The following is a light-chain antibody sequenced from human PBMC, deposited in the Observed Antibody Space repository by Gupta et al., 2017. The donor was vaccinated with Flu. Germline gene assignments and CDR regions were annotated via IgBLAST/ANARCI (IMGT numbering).Light chain of an antibody. J-gene: IGLJ2*01. CDR1: SSDVGGYNY. Sequence: QSSLTQPPSSSGSPGPSVTSSCTGTSSDVGGYNYVSWYQQHPGKASTLIIDEVNKRPSGVPDRFSGSKSGNTAALTVAGFLAEDEADYYCCSYGGSKFFGGGTKLTVL. CDR3: CSYGGSKF. CDR2: EVN. V-gene: IGLV2-8*01.